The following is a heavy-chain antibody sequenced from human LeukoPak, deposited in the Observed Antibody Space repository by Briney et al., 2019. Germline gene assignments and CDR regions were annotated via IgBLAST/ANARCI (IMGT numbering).Heavy chain of an antibody. CDR2: INPNIGGT. D-gene: IGHD1-1*01. J-gene: IGHJ5*02. V-gene: IGHV1-2*04. CDR1: GYTFTGYY. Sequence: ASVKVSCKASGYTFTGYYMHWVRQAPGQGLEGMGWINPNIGGTNYAQKFKRWVTSTRYTAISTADIEPSRLRSDDTAVYYCARRTGTRNNWFKPWGKGNLVTVSS. CDR3: ARRTGTRNNWFKP.